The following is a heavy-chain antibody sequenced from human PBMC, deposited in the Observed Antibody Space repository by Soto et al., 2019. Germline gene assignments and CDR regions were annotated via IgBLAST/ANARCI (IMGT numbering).Heavy chain of an antibody. D-gene: IGHD2-21*02. CDR1: GGSISSSNW. CDR2: IFYSGST. Sequence: SETLSLTCAVSGGSISSSNWWSWVRQPPGKGLEWIGEIFYSGSTNYNPSLKSRVTISVDKSKNQFSLNLSSVTAADTALYFCARDSGLCGGDCRAAFDYWGQGTLVTVSS. CDR3: ARDSGLCGGDCRAAFDY. J-gene: IGHJ4*02. V-gene: IGHV4-4*02.